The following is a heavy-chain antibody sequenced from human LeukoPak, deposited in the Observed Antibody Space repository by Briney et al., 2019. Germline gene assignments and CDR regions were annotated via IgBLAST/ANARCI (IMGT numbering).Heavy chain of an antibody. Sequence: GGSLRLSCAASGFTFSIYAMSWVRQAPGKGLEWVSAISGSGGSTYYADSVKGRFTISRDNSKNTLYLQMNSLRAEDTAVYYCAKLLILEWLSQIPHDAFDIWGQGTMVTVSS. CDR2: ISGSGGST. CDR3: AKLLILEWLSQIPHDAFDI. CDR1: GFTFSIYA. J-gene: IGHJ3*02. D-gene: IGHD3-3*01. V-gene: IGHV3-23*01.